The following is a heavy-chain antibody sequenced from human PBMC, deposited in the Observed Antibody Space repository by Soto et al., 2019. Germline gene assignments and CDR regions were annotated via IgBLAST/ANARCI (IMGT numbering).Heavy chain of an antibody. D-gene: IGHD2-2*01. CDR1: GGSFSGYY. CDR2: INHSGST. V-gene: IGHV4-34*01. J-gene: IGHJ4*02. Sequence: QVQLQQWGAGLLKPSETLSLTCAVYGGSFSGYYWSWIRQPPGKGLEWIGEINHSGSTNYNPSLKSRVTISVDTSKNQFALKLSSVTAADTAVYYCARYSDIVVVPSALPAFDYWGQGTLVTVSS. CDR3: ARYSDIVVVPSALPAFDY.